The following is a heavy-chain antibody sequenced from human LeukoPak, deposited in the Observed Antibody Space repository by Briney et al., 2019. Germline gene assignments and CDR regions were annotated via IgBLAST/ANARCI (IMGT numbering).Heavy chain of an antibody. CDR1: GGSISSSSYY. J-gene: IGHJ5*02. V-gene: IGHV4-39*01. CDR2: IYYSGST. Sequence: KASETLSLTCTVSGGSISSSSYYWGWIRQPPGKGLEWIESIYYSGSTYYNPSLKSRVTISVDTSKNQFSLKLSSVTAADTAVYYCARHEGGSYIWFDPWGQGTLVTVSS. D-gene: IGHD1-26*01. CDR3: ARHEGGSYIWFDP.